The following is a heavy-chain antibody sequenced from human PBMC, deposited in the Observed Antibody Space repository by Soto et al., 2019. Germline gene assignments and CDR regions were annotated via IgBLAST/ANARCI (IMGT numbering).Heavy chain of an antibody. J-gene: IGHJ4*02. Sequence: SVTLSLTCTVSGSSITSYYWSWIRQPPGKGLEWIGYIYYSGSTNYNPSLKSRVTISVDTSKNQFSLKLSSVTAADTAVYYCARRYGDCFDYWGQGTLVTVS. D-gene: IGHD4-17*01. V-gene: IGHV4-59*08. CDR3: ARRYGDCFDY. CDR1: GSSITSYY. CDR2: IYYSGST.